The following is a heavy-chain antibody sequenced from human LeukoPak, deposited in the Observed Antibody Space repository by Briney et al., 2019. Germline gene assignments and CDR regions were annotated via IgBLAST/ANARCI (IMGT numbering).Heavy chain of an antibody. Sequence: SVKVSCKASGGTFSSYTISWVRQAPRQGLEWMGRIIPILGIANYAQKFQGRVTITADKSTSTAYMELSSLRSEDTAVYYCARDSRATTFDYWGRGTLVTVSS. CDR3: ARDSRATTFDY. CDR1: GGTFSSYT. V-gene: IGHV1-69*04. J-gene: IGHJ4*02. D-gene: IGHD1-26*01. CDR2: IIPILGIA.